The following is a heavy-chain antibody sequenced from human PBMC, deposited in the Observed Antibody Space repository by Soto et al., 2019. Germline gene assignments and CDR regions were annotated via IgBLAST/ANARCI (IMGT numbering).Heavy chain of an antibody. CDR2: IYSGGST. CDR1: GFIVSSNY. Sequence: EVQLVESGGGLIQPGGSLRLSCAASGFIVSSNYMSWVRQAPGKGLEWVAVIYSGGSTYYADSVKGRFTISRDNSKNTLYLQMNTVRAGDTAVYYCARDQRTSWSVNYYGMGVWGQGTTVTVSS. D-gene: IGHD2-2*01. CDR3: ARDQRTSWSVNYYGMGV. J-gene: IGHJ6*02. V-gene: IGHV3-53*01.